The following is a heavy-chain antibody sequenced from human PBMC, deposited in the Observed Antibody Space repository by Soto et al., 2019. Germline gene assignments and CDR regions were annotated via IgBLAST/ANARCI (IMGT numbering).Heavy chain of an antibody. Sequence: PSETLSLTCTVSGGSISSYYWSWIRQPPGKGLEWIGYIYQSGNTYYNPSLKSRVTISVDRSKNQFSLKLSSVTAADTAVDYCARGYFGSGSYILDFWGQGTLVTVPQ. CDR2: IYQSGNT. V-gene: IGHV4-59*12. J-gene: IGHJ4*02. CDR3: ARGYFGSGSYILDF. CDR1: GGSISSYY. D-gene: IGHD3-10*01.